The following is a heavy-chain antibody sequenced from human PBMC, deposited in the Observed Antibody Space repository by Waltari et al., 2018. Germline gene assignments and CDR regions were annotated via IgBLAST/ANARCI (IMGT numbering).Heavy chain of an antibody. J-gene: IGHJ6*03. Sequence: QLQLQESGSGLVKPSQTLSLTCAVSGGSISSGGYSWSWIRQPPGKGLEWIGYIYHSGITYYNPSLKSRVTISVDRSKNQFSLKLSSVTAADTAVYYCASTHRDYYYYMDVWGKGTTVTISS. CDR1: GGSISSGGYS. V-gene: IGHV4-30-2*01. CDR2: IYHSGIT. CDR3: ASTHRDYYYYMDV.